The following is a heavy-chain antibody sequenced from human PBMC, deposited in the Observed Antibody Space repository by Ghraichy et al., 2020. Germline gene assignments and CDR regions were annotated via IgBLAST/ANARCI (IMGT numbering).Heavy chain of an antibody. D-gene: IGHD3-3*01. Sequence: ASVKVSCKASGYTFTSYYMHWVRQAPGQGLEWMGIINPSGGSTSYAQKFQGRVTMTRDTSTSTVYMELSSLRSEDTAVYYCAREGETIFGVVIRNNWFDPWGQGTLVTVSS. CDR1: GYTFTSYY. CDR2: INPSGGST. J-gene: IGHJ5*02. CDR3: AREGETIFGVVIRNNWFDP. V-gene: IGHV1-46*01.